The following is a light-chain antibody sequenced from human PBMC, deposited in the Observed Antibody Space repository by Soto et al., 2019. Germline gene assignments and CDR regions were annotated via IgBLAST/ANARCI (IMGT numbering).Light chain of an antibody. CDR3: QQSYSTPPYT. CDR2: AAS. Sequence: DIQMTQSPSSLSASVGDRVTITCRASQSISSYLNWYQQKPGKAPKLLIYAASSLQGGVPSRFSGSGSGTEFALTISSLQPEDFATYYCQQSYSTPPYTFGQGTKLEIK. V-gene: IGKV1-39*01. J-gene: IGKJ2*01. CDR1: QSISSY.